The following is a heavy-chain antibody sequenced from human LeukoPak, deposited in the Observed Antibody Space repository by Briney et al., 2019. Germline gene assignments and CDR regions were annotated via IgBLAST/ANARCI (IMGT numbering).Heavy chain of an antibody. V-gene: IGHV4-34*01. CDR1: GGPLCAYY. CDR3: ARMWGYWSGGSCYYYGLDV. D-gene: IGHD2-15*01. J-gene: IGHJ6*02. CDR2: INHSGST. Sequence: SDTLSLTCAVYGGPLCAYYWSGLRQPPGKGLEWIGEINHSGSTNYNPSLKSRVPISVDTSKPQFTLNLSSVTAADTAVYYCARMWGYWSGGSCYYYGLDVWGQGTTVTVSS.